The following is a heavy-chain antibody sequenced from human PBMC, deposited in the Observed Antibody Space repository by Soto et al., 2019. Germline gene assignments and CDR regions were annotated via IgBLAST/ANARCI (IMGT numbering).Heavy chain of an antibody. D-gene: IGHD2-2*01. V-gene: IGHV1-18*04. CDR2: TSADNGDT. CDR1: GYTFTHYG. J-gene: IGHJ4*02. CDR3: ARDERGTCTSSICYYFDY. Sequence: QVKLVQSGAEVKEPGASVKVSCKASGYTFTHYGFSWVRQAPGQGLEWLAWTSADNGDTNYAPKLQGRVTLTTDTSTGTAYIELRRLRSDGTAVYYWARDERGTCTSSICYYFDYWGQGTLVTVSS.